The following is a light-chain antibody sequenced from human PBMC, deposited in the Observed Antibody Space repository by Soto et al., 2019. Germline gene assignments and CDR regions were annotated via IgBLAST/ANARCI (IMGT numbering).Light chain of an antibody. CDR1: QSVSSN. Sequence: EIVMTQSPATLSVSPGERATLSCRASQSVSSNLAWYQQKPGQAPRLLIFGASARPTGIPAGISGSGSGTEFTLTIRSLRSEDFAVYFCKQYYNWPRTFGQGTKVDIK. V-gene: IGKV3-15*01. CDR3: KQYYNWPRT. J-gene: IGKJ1*01. CDR2: GAS.